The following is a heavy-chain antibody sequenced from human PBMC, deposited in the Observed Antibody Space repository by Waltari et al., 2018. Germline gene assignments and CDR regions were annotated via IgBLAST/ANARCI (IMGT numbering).Heavy chain of an antibody. CDR3: AKEGGRWLVANWFDF. CDR2: ISGSGEST. V-gene: IGHV3-23*01. CDR1: GFTFSNSA. J-gene: IGHJ5*01. D-gene: IGHD6-19*01. Sequence: EAQLLESGGGLVQPGGSLRLSCVVSGFTFSNSAMSWVRQAPGKGLEWVSGISGSGESTYYGEIVEGRFTITRDNSKNTLYLQMSSLRGDDTGMYYCAKEGGRWLVANWFDFWGQGTLVTVSS.